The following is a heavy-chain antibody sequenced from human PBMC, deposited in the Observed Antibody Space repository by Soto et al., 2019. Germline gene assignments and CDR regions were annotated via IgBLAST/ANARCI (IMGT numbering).Heavy chain of an antibody. CDR3: ARGTTTVTTEFDY. D-gene: IGHD4-4*01. Sequence: PSETLSLTCTVSSGSINNYYWSWIRQPPGKGLEFIGYIYYAGTTTYNPSLKSRVTISVDTSKNQFSLKLSSVTAADTTVYYCARGTTTVTTEFDYWGQGTLVTVSS. CDR2: IYYAGTT. J-gene: IGHJ4*02. CDR1: SGSINNYY. V-gene: IGHV4-59*01.